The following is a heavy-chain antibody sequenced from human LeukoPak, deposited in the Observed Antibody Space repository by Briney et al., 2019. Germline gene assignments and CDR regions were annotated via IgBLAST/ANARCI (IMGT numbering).Heavy chain of an antibody. CDR2: ISWNGGSI. D-gene: IGHD1/OR15-1a*01. J-gene: IGHJ4*02. CDR3: AKDGTSVSRGREHYFDY. V-gene: IGHV3-9*01. CDR1: GFTFDDFA. Sequence: GGSLRLSCAASGFTFDDFAMHWVRQVPGKGLEWVSGISWNGGSIGYADSVEGRFTISRDNAKNSVYLQMDSLRPEDTAFYFCAKDGTSVSRGREHYFDYWGQGTQVTVSS.